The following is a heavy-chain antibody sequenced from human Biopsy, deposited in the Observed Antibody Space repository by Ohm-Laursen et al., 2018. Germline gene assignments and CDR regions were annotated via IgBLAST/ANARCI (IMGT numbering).Heavy chain of an antibody. CDR3: ARKSFYESGGFDY. Sequence: ASVKVSCKTSGYTFNDYYIHWVRQAPGQGLEWMGWSKPNHNTKYAEKFQDRVTLTRDTTTGTAYMELSSLRRDDTAIYYCARKSFYESGGFDYWGQGTLVSVS. J-gene: IGHJ4*02. D-gene: IGHD3-22*01. CDR1: GYTFNDYY. CDR2: SKPNHNT. V-gene: IGHV1-2*02.